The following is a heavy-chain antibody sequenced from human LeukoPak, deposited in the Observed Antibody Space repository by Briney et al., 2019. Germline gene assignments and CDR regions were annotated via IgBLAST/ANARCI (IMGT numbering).Heavy chain of an antibody. CDR3: ARAVGVGRGTYFDL. V-gene: IGHV4-59*08. CDR2: ISYIGST. D-gene: IGHD1-1*01. Sequence: SETLSLTCTVSGGSIGTYYWSWIRQPPGKGLEWIGYISYIGSTNYNPSLKSRVTISVDTSKNQFSLKLSSVTAADTAVYYCARAVGVGRGTYFDLWGRGTLVTVSS. J-gene: IGHJ2*01. CDR1: GGSIGTYY.